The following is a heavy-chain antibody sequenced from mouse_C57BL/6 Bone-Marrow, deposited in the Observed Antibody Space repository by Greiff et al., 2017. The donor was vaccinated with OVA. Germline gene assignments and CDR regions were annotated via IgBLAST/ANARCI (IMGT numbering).Heavy chain of an antibody. Sequence: QVQLQQSGAELMKPGASVKLSCKATGYTFTGYWIAWVKQRPGHGLEWIGEILPGSGSTNYNEKCKGKATFTADTSSNTAYMQLSSLSTEDSAIYYCALTGTDWYFDVWGTGTTVTVSS. CDR1: GYTFTGYW. CDR2: ILPGSGST. V-gene: IGHV1-9*01. D-gene: IGHD4-1*01. J-gene: IGHJ1*03. CDR3: ALTGTDWYFDV.